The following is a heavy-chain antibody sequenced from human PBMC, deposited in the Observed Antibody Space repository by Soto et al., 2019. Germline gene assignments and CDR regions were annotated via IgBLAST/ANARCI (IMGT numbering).Heavy chain of an antibody. CDR1: GFTFSSYA. Sequence: QVQLVESGGGVVQPGRSLRLSCAASGFTFSSYAMHWVRQAPGKGLEWVAVISYDGSNKYYADSVKGRFTISRDNSKNTLYLQMNSLRAEDTAVYYCARDSPSIAVAGTYYYYYYGMDVWGQGTTVTVSS. CDR3: ARDSPSIAVAGTYYYYYYGMDV. D-gene: IGHD6-19*01. J-gene: IGHJ6*02. V-gene: IGHV3-30-3*01. CDR2: ISYDGSNK.